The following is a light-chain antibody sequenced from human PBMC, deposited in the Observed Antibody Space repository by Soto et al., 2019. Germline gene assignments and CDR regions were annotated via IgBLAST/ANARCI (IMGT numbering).Light chain of an antibody. J-gene: IGKJ2*01. V-gene: IGKV3-20*01. CDR3: QQYGSSPRYT. CDR1: QSVSSSY. Sequence: EIVLTQSPGTLSSSPGERATLSCRASQSVSSSYLAWYQQKPGQAPRLLIYGASSRATGIPDRFSGSGSGTDFTLTISRLEPEDFAEYYCQQYGSSPRYTFGQGTKLEIK. CDR2: GAS.